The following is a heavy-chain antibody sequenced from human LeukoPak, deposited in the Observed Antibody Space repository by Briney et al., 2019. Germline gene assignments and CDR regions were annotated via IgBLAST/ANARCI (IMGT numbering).Heavy chain of an antibody. V-gene: IGHV3-30*18. D-gene: IGHD4-17*01. CDR1: GFTFSSYG. CDR3: AKEHPRVTYWYFDL. J-gene: IGHJ2*01. CDR2: ISYDGSNK. Sequence: PGGSLRLSCAASGFTFSSYGMHWVRQAPGKGLEWVAVISYDGSNKYYADTVKGRFTISRDNSKNTLYLQMNSLRAEDTAVYYCAKEHPRVTYWYFDLWGRGTLVTVSS.